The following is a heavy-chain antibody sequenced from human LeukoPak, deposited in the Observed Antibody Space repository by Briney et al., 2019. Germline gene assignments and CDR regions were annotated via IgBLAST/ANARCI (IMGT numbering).Heavy chain of an antibody. CDR3: ARGPGGSWNGYYFDY. J-gene: IGHJ4*02. CDR1: GFTFSSYD. CDR2: IGTAGDT. V-gene: IGHV3-13*01. D-gene: IGHD1-1*01. Sequence: GGSLRLSCAASGFTFSSYDMHWVRQATGKGLEWVSAIGTAGDTYYPGSVKGRFTISRENAKNSLYLQMNSLRAGDTAVYYCARGPGGSWNGYYFDYWGQGTLVTVSS.